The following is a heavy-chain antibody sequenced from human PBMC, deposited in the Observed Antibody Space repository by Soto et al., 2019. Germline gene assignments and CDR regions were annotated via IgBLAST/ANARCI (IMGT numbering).Heavy chain of an antibody. CDR2: VGLSATAT. CDR1: GFIFSNYG. J-gene: IGHJ4*02. CDR3: TRDPDGDLGFDY. V-gene: IGHV3-48*02. Sequence: EVQLVESGGGLVQPGGSLRLSCAASGFIFSNYGFTWVRQAPGKGLEWVSHVGLSATATIYADSVRGRFTISRDNAKKTLYLKMNSLSDEDTAVYYRTRDPDGDLGFDYWGQGILVTVSS. D-gene: IGHD4-17*01.